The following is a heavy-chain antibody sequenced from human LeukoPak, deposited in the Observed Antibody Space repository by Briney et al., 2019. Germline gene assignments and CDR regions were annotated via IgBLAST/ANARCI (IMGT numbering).Heavy chain of an antibody. D-gene: IGHD6-19*01. CDR3: ARGQWLVDY. CDR2: IYTSGST. J-gene: IGHJ4*02. V-gene: IGHV4-4*07. CDR1: GCSISSYY. Sequence: PSQTLSLTCTVAGCSISSYYWSWIRQPARKGLEWIGRIYTSGSTNYNPSLKSRVTMSVDTSKIQFSLKLTSVTAADTAVYYCARGQWLVDYWGQGTLVTVSS.